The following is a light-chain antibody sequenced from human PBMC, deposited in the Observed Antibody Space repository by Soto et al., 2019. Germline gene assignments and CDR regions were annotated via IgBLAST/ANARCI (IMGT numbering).Light chain of an antibody. CDR1: QNISSN. CDR2: GAS. J-gene: IGKJ5*01. CDR3: QQYGSSLIT. V-gene: IGKV3-20*01. Sequence: TQTPYSLSSSVGDRVTISCRASQNISSNLAWYQQKPGQAPRLLIYGASTRATGIPARFSGSGSGTDFTLTISRLEPEDFAVYYCQQYGSSLITFGQGTRLEIK.